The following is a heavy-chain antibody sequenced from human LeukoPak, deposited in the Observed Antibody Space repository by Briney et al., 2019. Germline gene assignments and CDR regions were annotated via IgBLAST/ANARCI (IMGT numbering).Heavy chain of an antibody. Sequence: GGSLRLSCAASGFTFSSYSMNWVRQAPGKGLEWVSSISSSSSYIYYADSVKGRFTISRDDAKNSLYLQMNSLRAEDTAVYYCARARITGTTLYYFDYWGQGTLVTVSS. J-gene: IGHJ4*02. CDR1: GFTFSSYS. D-gene: IGHD1/OR15-1a*01. CDR2: ISSSSSYI. V-gene: IGHV3-21*01. CDR3: ARARITGTTLYYFDY.